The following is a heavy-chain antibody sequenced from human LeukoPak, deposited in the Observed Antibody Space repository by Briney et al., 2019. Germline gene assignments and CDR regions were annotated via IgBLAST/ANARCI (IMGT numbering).Heavy chain of an antibody. CDR2: IYYNERP. D-gene: IGHD1-26*01. J-gene: IGHJ3*02. Sequence: SETLSLTCTVSGGSISSYYWSWIRQPPGKGLECIGYIYYNERPNYNPSLKSRVTISVDTSKNQFSLKLTSVTAADTAVYYCARRGGSPLGAFDIWGQGTMVTVSS. CDR1: GGSISSYY. CDR3: ARRGGSPLGAFDI. V-gene: IGHV4-59*01.